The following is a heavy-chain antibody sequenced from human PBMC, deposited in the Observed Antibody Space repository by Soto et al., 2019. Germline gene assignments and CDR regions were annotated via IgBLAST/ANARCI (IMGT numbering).Heavy chain of an antibody. J-gene: IGHJ4*02. Sequence: SETLSLTCTVSGGSISSSSYYWGWIRQPPGKGLEWIGSIYYSGSTYYNPSLKSRVTISVDTSKNQFSLKLSSVTAADTAVYYCARHRPADDYVWGSYRSYYFDYWGQGTLVTVSS. V-gene: IGHV4-39*01. CDR1: GGSISSSSYY. CDR3: ARHRPADDYVWGSYRSYYFDY. D-gene: IGHD3-16*02. CDR2: IYYSGST.